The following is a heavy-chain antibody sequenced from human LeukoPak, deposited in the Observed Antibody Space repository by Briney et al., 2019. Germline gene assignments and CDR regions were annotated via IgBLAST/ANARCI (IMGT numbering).Heavy chain of an antibody. D-gene: IGHD1-26*01. J-gene: IGHJ2*01. Sequence: PSETLSLTCTVSGGSISSGDYYWSWIRQPPGKGLEWIGYIYYSGSTYYNPSLKSRVTISVDTSKNQFSLKLSSVTAADTAVYYCARDQRTRYSGSNTHWYFDLWGRGTLVTVSS. CDR2: IYYSGST. CDR3: ARDQRTRYSGSNTHWYFDL. CDR1: GGSISSGDYY. V-gene: IGHV4-30-4*02.